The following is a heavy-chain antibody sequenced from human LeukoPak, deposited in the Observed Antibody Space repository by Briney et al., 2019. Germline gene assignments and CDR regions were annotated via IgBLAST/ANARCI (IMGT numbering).Heavy chain of an antibody. J-gene: IGHJ5*02. Sequence: PGGSLRLSCAASGFTFSDYYMSWIRQAPGKGLEWVSYISSSSSYTNYADSVKGRFTISRDNAKNSLYLQMNSLRAEDTAVYYCARVRDCSGGSCYPGWFDPWGQGTLVTVSS. CDR1: GFTFSDYY. CDR3: ARVRDCSGGSCYPGWFDP. CDR2: ISSSSSYT. D-gene: IGHD2-15*01. V-gene: IGHV3-11*06.